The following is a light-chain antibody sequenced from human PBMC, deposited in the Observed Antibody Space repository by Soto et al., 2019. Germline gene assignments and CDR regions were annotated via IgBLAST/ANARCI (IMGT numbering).Light chain of an antibody. CDR3: QQASSFPIT. J-gene: IGKJ5*01. V-gene: IGKV1-5*01. Sequence: DIQVTQSPSTLSASVGDRVTITCRASQSISSWLAWYQQKPGKAPKLLIYDASSLESGVPSRFSGSGSGTEFTLTISSLQPDDFATYYCQQASSFPITFGQGTRLEIK. CDR1: QSISSW. CDR2: DAS.